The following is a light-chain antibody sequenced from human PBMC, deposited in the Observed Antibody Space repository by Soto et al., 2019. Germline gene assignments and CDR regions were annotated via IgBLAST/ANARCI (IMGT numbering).Light chain of an antibody. CDR2: TTN. Sequence: QSGLTQPHSASGTPGQRVTIPCTGSSSNIGTSSVHWFQQLPGTAPKLLISTTNQRPSGVPERFSGSKSGTSASLAISGLQSEDEADYYCAAWDDSLNGHVFGTGTKVTVL. CDR1: SSNIGTSS. J-gene: IGLJ1*01. CDR3: AAWDDSLNGHV. V-gene: IGLV1-44*01.